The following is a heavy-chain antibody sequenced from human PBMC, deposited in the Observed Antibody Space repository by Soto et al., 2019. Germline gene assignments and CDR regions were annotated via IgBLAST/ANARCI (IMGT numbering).Heavy chain of an antibody. V-gene: IGHV4-34*01. Sequence: PSETLSLTCAVYGGSFSGYYWSWIRQPPGKGLEWIGEINHSGSTNYNPSLKSRVTISVDTSKNQFSLKPSSVTAADTAVYYCARGPPLRFLEWLLYGPFDYWGQGTLVTVSS. CDR1: GGSFSGYY. CDR2: INHSGST. D-gene: IGHD3-3*01. CDR3: ARGPPLRFLEWLLYGPFDY. J-gene: IGHJ4*02.